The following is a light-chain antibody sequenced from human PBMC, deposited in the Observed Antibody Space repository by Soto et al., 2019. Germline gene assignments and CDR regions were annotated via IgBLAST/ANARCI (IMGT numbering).Light chain of an antibody. CDR1: QSVGSS. V-gene: IGKV3-15*01. CDR2: GIS. Sequence: EIVMRQSPATLSLSPGENAILSFRASQSVGSSLAWYQQKPGQAPRLLIYGISTRATGLPGRFSGSGFGTEFTPTISSLQSEDLAVYYCQQYNHWPLTFGGGTKVDIK. CDR3: QQYNHWPLT. J-gene: IGKJ4*01.